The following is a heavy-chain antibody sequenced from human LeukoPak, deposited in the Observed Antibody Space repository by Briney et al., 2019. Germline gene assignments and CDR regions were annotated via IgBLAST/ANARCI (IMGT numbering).Heavy chain of an antibody. J-gene: IGHJ5*02. CDR2: VYYSGTT. V-gene: IGHV4-39*01. CDR1: GGSISSSNYY. CDR3: ASEPYISTIFGVVS. Sequence: SETLSLTCTVSGGSISSSNYYWGWIRQPPGKGLEWIGSVYYSGTTYYNPSLKSRVTISVDTSKNQFSLKLTSVTAADTAVYYCASEPYISTIFGVVSWGQGTLVTVSS. D-gene: IGHD3-3*01.